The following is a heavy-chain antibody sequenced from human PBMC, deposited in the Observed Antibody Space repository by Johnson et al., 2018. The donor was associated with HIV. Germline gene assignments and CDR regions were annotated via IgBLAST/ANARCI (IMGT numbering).Heavy chain of an antibody. CDR2: IYSGGGT. V-gene: IGHV3-66*01. CDR3: AISPEYSSSWFGAFDI. J-gene: IGHJ3*02. Sequence: VQLVESGGGLVQPGGSLRLSCAASGITVGTNYMSWVRQAPGKGLEWVSVIYSGGGTYYVDSVKGRFTISRDNSENTLYVQMNNLRAEDTAVYYCAISPEYSSSWFGAFDIWGQGTMVTVSS. D-gene: IGHD6-13*01. CDR1: GITVGTNY.